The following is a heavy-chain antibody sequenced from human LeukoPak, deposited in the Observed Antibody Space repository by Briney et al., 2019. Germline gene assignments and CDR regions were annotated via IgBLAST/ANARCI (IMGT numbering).Heavy chain of an antibody. J-gene: IGHJ3*02. CDR3: ARDYDFWRGYPFDI. CDR2: IYTSGST. CDR1: GGSISSYY. V-gene: IGHV4-4*07. D-gene: IGHD3-3*01. Sequence: SETLSLTCTVSGGSISSYYWSWIRQPAGKGLEWIGRIYTSGSTNYNPSLKSRVTMSVDTSKNQFSLKLSSVTAADTAVYYCARDYDFWRGYPFDIWGRGTMVTVSS.